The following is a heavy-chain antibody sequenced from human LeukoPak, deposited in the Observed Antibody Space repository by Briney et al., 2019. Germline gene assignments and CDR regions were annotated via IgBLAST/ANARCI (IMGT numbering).Heavy chain of an antibody. J-gene: IGHJ4*02. CDR3: AREGRGYSYGYLDY. CDR2: IRYDGSNK. V-gene: IGHV3-30*02. CDR1: GFTFSSYG. Sequence: PGGSLRLSCAASGFTFSSYGMHWVRQAPGKGLEWVAFIRYDGSNKYYADSVKGRFTISRDNSKNTLYLQMNSLRAEDTAVYYCAREGRGYSYGYLDYWGQGTLVTVSS. D-gene: IGHD5-18*01.